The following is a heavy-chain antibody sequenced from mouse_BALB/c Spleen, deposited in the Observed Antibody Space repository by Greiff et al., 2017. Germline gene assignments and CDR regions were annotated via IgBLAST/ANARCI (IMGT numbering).Heavy chain of an antibody. CDR3: VRRDYGSSFAY. CDR1: GFTFNTYA. V-gene: IGHV10-1*02. CDR2: IRSKSNNYAT. D-gene: IGHD1-1*01. Sequence: EVKLMESGGGLVQPKGSLKLSCAASGFTFNTYAMNWVRQAPGKGLEWVARIRSKSNNYATYYADSVKDRFTISRDDSQSMLYLQMNNLKTEDTAMYYCVRRDYGSSFAYWGQGTLVTVSA. J-gene: IGHJ3*01.